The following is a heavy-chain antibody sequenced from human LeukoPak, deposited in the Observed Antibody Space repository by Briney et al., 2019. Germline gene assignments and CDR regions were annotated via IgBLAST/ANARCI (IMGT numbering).Heavy chain of an antibody. Sequence: PGGSLRLSCAASGFTFSSYGMHWVRQAPGKGLEWVAVISYDGSNKYYADSVKGRFTISRDNSKNTLYLQMNSLRAEDTAVYYCAKDWYGWGSYDYWGQGTLVTVSS. CDR3: AKDWYGWGSYDY. D-gene: IGHD3-10*01. CDR1: GFTFSSYG. CDR2: ISYDGSNK. J-gene: IGHJ4*02. V-gene: IGHV3-30*18.